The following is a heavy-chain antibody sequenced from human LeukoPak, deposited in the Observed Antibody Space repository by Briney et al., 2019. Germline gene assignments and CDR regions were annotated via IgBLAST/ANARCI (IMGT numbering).Heavy chain of an antibody. V-gene: IGHV3-30*03. CDR2: ISYVGSNK. CDR3: AIQPEGFDY. J-gene: IGHJ4*02. CDR1: GFTFSNYG. D-gene: IGHD1-14*01. Sequence: GGSPRPSFAASGFTFSNYGMHGVRQAPGKGLEWGAVISYVGSNKYYEATVKGRIHISRDNSKNTLCRQMTGLRAEDTGVYYCAIQPEGFDYWGQGTLVTVSS.